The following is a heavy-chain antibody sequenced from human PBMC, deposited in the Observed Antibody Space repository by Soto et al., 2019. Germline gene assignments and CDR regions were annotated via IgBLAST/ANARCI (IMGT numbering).Heavy chain of an antibody. V-gene: IGHV4-34*01. D-gene: IGHD3-22*01. J-gene: IGHJ5*02. CDR1: GGSFSGYY. CDR2: INHSGST. CDR3: ARGKMDYYDSSGYYGNWFDP. Sequence: SETLSLTCAVYGGSFSGYYWSWIRQLPGKGLEWIGEINHSGSTNYNPSLKSRVTISVDKSKNKFSLKMRSVTAADTAVYYCARGKMDYYDSSGYYGNWFDPWGQGTRVTV.